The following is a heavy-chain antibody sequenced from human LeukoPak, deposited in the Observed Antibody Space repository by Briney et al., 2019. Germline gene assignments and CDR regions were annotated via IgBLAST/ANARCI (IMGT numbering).Heavy chain of an antibody. V-gene: IGHV7-4-1*02. CDR3: ARSNAMVRGVKLDY. D-gene: IGHD3-10*01. CDR2: INTNTGNP. CDR1: GYTFTRYA. Sequence: ASVKVSCKASGYTFTRYAMNWVRQAPGQGLEWMGWINTNTGNPTYAQGFTGRFVFSLDTSVSTAYLQISSLKAEDTAVYYCARSNAMVRGVKLDYWGQGTLVTVSS. J-gene: IGHJ4*02.